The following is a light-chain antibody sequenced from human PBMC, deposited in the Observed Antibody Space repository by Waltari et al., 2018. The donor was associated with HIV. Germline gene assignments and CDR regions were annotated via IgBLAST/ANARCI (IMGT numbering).Light chain of an antibody. CDR3: QQYYTTPLT. Sequence: DIVMTQSPDSLAVSLGERATINCKSSRSVLYSSNNKNFLAWYQQKPGQLPKLLISWASTRESGVPDRFSGSGSGTDFTLTVSSLQAEDVAVYYCQQYYTTPLTFGQGTRVEV. J-gene: IGKJ1*01. V-gene: IGKV4-1*01. CDR1: RSVLYSSNNKNF. CDR2: WAS.